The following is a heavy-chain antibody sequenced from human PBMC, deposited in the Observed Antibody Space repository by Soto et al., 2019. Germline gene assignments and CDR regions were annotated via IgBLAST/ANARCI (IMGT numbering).Heavy chain of an antibody. CDR2: INPDGSEK. J-gene: IGHJ4*02. D-gene: IGHD6-13*01. V-gene: IGHV3-7*01. CDR1: GFRFNNSW. CDR3: TRDYGSSETQFDY. Sequence: SLRLSCAASGFRFNNSWMTWVRQAPGKGLECLACINPDGSEKYYVDSVKGRFTVSRDNARNSLYVQMNSLRADDTAVYYCTRDYGSSETQFDYWGQGTLVTVSS.